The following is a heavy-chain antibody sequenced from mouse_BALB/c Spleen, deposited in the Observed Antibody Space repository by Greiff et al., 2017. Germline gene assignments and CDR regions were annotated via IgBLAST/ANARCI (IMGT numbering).Heavy chain of an antibody. CDR2: INPSNGRT. V-gene: IGHV1S81*02. CDR3: ARKRENYYGSPYAMDY. D-gene: IGHD1-1*01. J-gene: IGHJ4*01. Sequence: QVQLQQSGAELAKPGASVKMSCKASGYTFTSYWMHWVKQRPGQGLEWIGEINPSNGRTNYNEKFKSKATLTVDKSSSTAYMQLSSLTSEDSAVYYCARKRENYYGSPYAMDYWGQGTSVTVSS. CDR1: GYTFTSYW.